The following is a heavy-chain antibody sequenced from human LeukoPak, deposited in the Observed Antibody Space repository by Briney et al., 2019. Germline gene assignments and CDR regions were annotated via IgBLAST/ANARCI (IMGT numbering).Heavy chain of an antibody. CDR2: IYYSGST. CDR1: GGSISSNHYY. CDR3: ARRAYYYDSSGYYLY. J-gene: IGHJ4*02. Sequence: SETLSLTCTVSGGSISSNHYYWDWIRQPPGKGLEWIGNIYYSGSTYYNPSLKSRVTISVDTSKNQFSLKLSSVTAADTAVYYCARRAYYYDSSGYYLYWGQGTLVTVSS. V-gene: IGHV4-39*01. D-gene: IGHD3-22*01.